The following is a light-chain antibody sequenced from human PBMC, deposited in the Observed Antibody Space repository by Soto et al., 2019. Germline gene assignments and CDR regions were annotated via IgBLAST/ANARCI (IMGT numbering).Light chain of an antibody. V-gene: IGLV2-14*01. CDR2: AVT. Sequence: QSALTEPASVSASPGQSITISCSGTTFDIGAYDYVSWYQHHPVKAPKVIIYAVTYRPSGVSNRFSGSKFGNMASLTISDLQAEDEADYYCSSYTTSKTYVFGSGTKVTVL. CDR3: SSYTTSKTYV. CDR1: TFDIGAYDY. J-gene: IGLJ1*01.